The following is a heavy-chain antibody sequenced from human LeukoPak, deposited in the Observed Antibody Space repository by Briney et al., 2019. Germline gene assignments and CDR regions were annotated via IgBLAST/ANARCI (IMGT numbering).Heavy chain of an antibody. CDR3: ARASGVGATRSYSGY. CDR1: GYTFTSYD. Sequence: ASVKVSCKASGYTFTSYDINWVRQATGQGLEWMGWINPNSGGTNYAQKFQGRVTMTRDTSISTAYMELSRLRSDDTAVYYCARASGVGATRSYSGYWGQGTLVTVSS. D-gene: IGHD1-26*01. J-gene: IGHJ4*02. V-gene: IGHV1-2*02. CDR2: INPNSGGT.